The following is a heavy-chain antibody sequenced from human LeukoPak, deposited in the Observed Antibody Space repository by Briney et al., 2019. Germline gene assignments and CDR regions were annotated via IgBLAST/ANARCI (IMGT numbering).Heavy chain of an antibody. D-gene: IGHD3-3*01. J-gene: IGHJ3*02. V-gene: IGHV4-59*01. CDR3: ARAVFGVVINAFDI. CDR2: IYYSGST. Sequence: SETLSLTCTVSGGSISSYYWSWIRQPPGKGLEWIGCIYYSGSTNYNPSLKSRVTISVDTSKNQFSLKLSSVTAADTAVYYCARAVFGVVINAFDIWGQGTMVTVSS. CDR1: GGSISSYY.